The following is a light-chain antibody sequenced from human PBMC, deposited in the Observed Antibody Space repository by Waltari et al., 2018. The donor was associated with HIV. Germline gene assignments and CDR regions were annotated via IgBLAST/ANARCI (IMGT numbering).Light chain of an antibody. CDR2: SNN. CDR1: SSNIGSNP. Sequence: QSVLTPPPSASGTPGQRVTISCSGSSSNIGSNPVNWYQQLPGTAPKLLIYSNNQRPSGVPDRFSGSKSGTSASLAISGLQSEDEADYYCAAWDDSLNGPVFGGGTKLTVL. CDR3: AAWDDSLNGPV. J-gene: IGLJ3*02. V-gene: IGLV1-44*01.